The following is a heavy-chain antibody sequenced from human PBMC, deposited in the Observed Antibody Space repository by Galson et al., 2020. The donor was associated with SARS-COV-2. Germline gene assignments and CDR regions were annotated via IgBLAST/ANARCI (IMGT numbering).Heavy chain of an antibody. CDR3: ARVVGATPSDY. J-gene: IGHJ4*02. D-gene: IGHD1-26*01. V-gene: IGHV1-18*01. Sequence: ASVKVSCKASGYTFTTYGFIWVRQAPGQGLEWMGWISAYTGNTNYQQRLQGRVTMTTDTSTSTAYMELTSLRSDDTAVYYCARVVGATPSDYWGQGTLVTVSS. CDR1: GYTFTTYG. CDR2: ISAYTGNT.